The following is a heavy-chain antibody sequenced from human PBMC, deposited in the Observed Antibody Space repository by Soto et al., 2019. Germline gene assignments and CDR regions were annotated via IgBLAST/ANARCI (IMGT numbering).Heavy chain of an antibody. CDR2: IYTSGST. CDR3: ARSGYNYDSSGYATHDY. CDR1: GGSISSYY. J-gene: IGHJ4*01. D-gene: IGHD3-22*01. V-gene: IGHV4-4*07. Sequence: SETLSLTCTVSGGSISSYYWSWIRQPAGKGLEWIGRIYTSGSTNSNPSLKSRVTMSVDTSKTQFSLKLSSVTAADTAVYYCARSGYNYDSSGYATHDYWGPRTMVNVSS.